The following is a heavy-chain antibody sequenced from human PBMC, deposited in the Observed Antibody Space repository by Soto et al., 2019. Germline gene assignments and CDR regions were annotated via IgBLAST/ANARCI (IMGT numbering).Heavy chain of an antibody. CDR2: INPNSGGT. Sequence: ASVKVSCKASGYTFTGYYMHWVRQAPGQGLEWMGWINPNSGGTNYAQKFQGWVTMTRDTSISTAYMELSRLRSDNTAVYYCARGSLLIRYFDWSQGDAFDIWGQRTMVTVSS. J-gene: IGHJ3*02. D-gene: IGHD3-9*01. V-gene: IGHV1-2*04. CDR3: ARGSLLIRYFDWSQGDAFDI. CDR1: GYTFTGYY.